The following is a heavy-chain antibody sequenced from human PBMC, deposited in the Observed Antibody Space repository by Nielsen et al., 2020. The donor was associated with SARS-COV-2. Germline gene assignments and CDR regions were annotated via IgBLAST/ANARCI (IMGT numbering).Heavy chain of an antibody. Sequence: ASVKVSCKASGYTFTDYYMHWVRQAPGQGLEWVGRINPNSGGTNYAQKFQGTVTMTRDASISTVYMELTSDDTAVYYCARARATIFGLVMSYGMDVWGQGTTVAVSS. CDR3: ARARATIFGLVMSYGMDV. CDR1: GYTFTDYY. V-gene: IGHV1-2*06. CDR2: INPNSGGT. J-gene: IGHJ6*02. D-gene: IGHD3/OR15-3a*01.